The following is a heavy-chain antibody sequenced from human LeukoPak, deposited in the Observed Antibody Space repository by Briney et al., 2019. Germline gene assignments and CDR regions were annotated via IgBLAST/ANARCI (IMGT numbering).Heavy chain of an antibody. V-gene: IGHV3-48*04. CDR3: AREEEGDAFDI. J-gene: IGHJ3*02. CDR1: GFTFSSYG. CDR2: ISHDSAIK. Sequence: GRSLRLSCAASGFTFSSYGMHWVRQAPGKGLEWISYISHDSAIKYYADSVRGRFTISRDNAKNTLYLQMNSLRAEDTAVYYCAREEEGDAFDIWGQGTMVTVSS.